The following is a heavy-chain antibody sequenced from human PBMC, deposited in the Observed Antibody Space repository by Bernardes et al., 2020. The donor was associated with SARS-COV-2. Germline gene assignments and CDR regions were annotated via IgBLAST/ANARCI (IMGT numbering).Heavy chain of an antibody. V-gene: IGHV3-30*04. CDR2: ISYDGSYK. Sequence: GGSLRLSCAPSGFNFGSYVMHWVRQAPGKGLEWVAVISYDGSYKYYADSVKGRFTISRDNSKNTLYLQMNSLRVEDTAVYYCVRDWWVAAAPPGDFDYWGHGTLVTVSS. CDR3: VRDWWVAAAPPGDFDY. J-gene: IGHJ4*01. D-gene: IGHD2-15*01. CDR1: GFNFGSYV.